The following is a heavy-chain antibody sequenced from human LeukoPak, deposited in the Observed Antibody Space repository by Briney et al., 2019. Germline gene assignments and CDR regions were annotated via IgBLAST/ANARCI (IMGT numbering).Heavy chain of an antibody. CDR2: INHSGST. J-gene: IGHJ5*02. D-gene: IGHD6-13*01. V-gene: IGHV4-34*01. Sequence: PSETLSLTCAVYGGSFSGYYWSWIRQPPGKGLEWIGEINHSGSTNYNPSLKSRVTISVDTFKNQFSPKLSSVTAADTAVYYCARGIGIAAARRFDPWGQGTLVTVSS. CDR1: GGSFSGYY. CDR3: ARGIGIAAARRFDP.